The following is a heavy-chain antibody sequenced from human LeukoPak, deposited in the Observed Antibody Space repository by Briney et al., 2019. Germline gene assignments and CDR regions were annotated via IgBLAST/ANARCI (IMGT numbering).Heavy chain of an antibody. CDR1: GYTFTSYY. CDR2: INPSGGST. D-gene: IGHD3-3*01. J-gene: IGHJ5*02. V-gene: IGHV1-46*03. CDR3: ARGDYDFWSGYYTGNWFDP. Sequence: ASVKVCCKTSGYTFTSYYMHWVRQAPGQGLEWMGIINPSGGSTSYAQKFQGRVTMTRDTSTSTVYMELSGLRSEDTAVYYCARGDYDFWSGYYTGNWFDPWGQGTLVTVSS.